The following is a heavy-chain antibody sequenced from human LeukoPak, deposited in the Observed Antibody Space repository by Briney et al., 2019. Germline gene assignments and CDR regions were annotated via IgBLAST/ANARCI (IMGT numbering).Heavy chain of an antibody. D-gene: IGHD6-13*01. CDR3: GRAFPPLRTAAAGDY. J-gene: IGHJ4*02. CDR2: ISYRTSHI. Sequence: KPGGSLRLSCTASGFTFSDCDMNWFRQAPGKGLEWDSSISYRTSHIYYPDSVKGRFTISRDNAKNSLYLQMDSLRAEDTAVYFCGRAFPPLRTAAAGDYWGQGTLVTVSS. CDR1: GFTFSDCD. V-gene: IGHV3-21*01.